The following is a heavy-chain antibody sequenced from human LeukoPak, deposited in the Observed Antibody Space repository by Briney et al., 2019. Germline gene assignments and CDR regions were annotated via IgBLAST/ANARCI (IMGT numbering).Heavy chain of an antibody. CDR2: INLIGST. J-gene: IGHJ5*02. V-gene: IGHV4-34*01. CDR1: GGSFSGYY. Sequence: SETLSLTCAVYGGSFSGYYSNWIRQSPGKGLEWIGEINLIGSTNYNPSLKSRVTISIDTSQNQFSLRLSSVTAADTAVYYCARWYASASAFDPWGQGTLVTVSS. CDR3: ARWYASASAFDP. D-gene: IGHD6-13*01.